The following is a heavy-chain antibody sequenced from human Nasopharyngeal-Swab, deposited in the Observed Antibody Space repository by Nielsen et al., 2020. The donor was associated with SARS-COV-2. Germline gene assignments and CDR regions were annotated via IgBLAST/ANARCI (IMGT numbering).Heavy chain of an antibody. CDR3: ARFIAAVGTRWFDP. Sequence: SETLSLTCTVSGGSIGSNDHYWGWIRQPPGQGLEWVASVFQTGSGYYNPSLKSRITVSIDTPKNQFSLNLKSVTAADTVTYYCARFIAAVGTRWFDPWGQGILVAVSS. D-gene: IGHD6-13*01. V-gene: IGHV4-39*01. CDR1: GGSIGSNDHY. J-gene: IGHJ5*02. CDR2: VFQTGSG.